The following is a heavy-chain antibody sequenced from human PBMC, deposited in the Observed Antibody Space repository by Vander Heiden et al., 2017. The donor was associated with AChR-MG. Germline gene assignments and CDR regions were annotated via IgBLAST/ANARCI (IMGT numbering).Heavy chain of an antibody. D-gene: IGHD2-2*01. V-gene: IGHV1-69*01. J-gene: IGHJ4*02. CDR2: IIPIFGTA. CDR1: GGTFSSYA. Sequence: QVQLVQPGAEVKKPGSSVKASCKASGGTFSSYAISWVRQAPGQGLEWMGGIIPIFGTANYAQKFQGRVTITADESTSTAYMELSSLRSEDTAVYYCVREHQRREIPAAIVDYWGQGTLVTVSS. CDR3: VREHQRREIPAAIVDY.